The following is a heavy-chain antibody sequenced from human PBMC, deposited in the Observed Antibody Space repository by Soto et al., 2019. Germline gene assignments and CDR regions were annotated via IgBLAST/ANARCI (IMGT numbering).Heavy chain of an antibody. V-gene: IGHV4-59*01. CDR3: TGDGDGRMTTNPYYYYGMDV. Sequence: PSETLSLTCTVSGGSISGYYWSWIRQPPGKGLEWNGNVYYSGGAQYNPPVKRRVSISVDTSKNEFPLNLSSVTAADTAVYYCTGDGDGRMTTNPYYYYGMDVWGPGITVTVSS. CDR2: VYYSGGA. CDR1: GGSISGYY. D-gene: IGHD2-21*02. J-gene: IGHJ6*02.